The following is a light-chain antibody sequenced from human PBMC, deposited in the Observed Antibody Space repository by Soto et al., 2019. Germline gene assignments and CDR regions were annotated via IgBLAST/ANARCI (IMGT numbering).Light chain of an antibody. CDR3: QYFNLWPPGYT. V-gene: IGKV3-15*01. Sequence: EIVMTQSPATLSVSPGETATLSCRASQSISTNLAWFHQKHDQAPRLLLHGASTRATGIPVRFTGTGSGTEFTRTISSLQSEDFGVYYCQYFNLWPPGYTFGQGTNLEIK. CDR2: GAS. CDR1: QSISTN. J-gene: IGKJ2*01.